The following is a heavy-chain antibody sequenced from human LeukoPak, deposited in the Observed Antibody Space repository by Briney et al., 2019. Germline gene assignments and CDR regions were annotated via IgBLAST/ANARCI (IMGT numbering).Heavy chain of an antibody. CDR2: ISHSGST. Sequence: SETLSLTCAVYGGSFSGYYWSWIRQPPGKGLEWIGEISHSGSTNYNPSLKSRVTISVDTSKNQFSLKLSSVTAADTAVYYCARCRGRPAWPYDYWGQGTLVTVSS. CDR3: ARCRGRPAWPYDY. CDR1: GGSFSGYY. V-gene: IGHV4-34*01. D-gene: IGHD2-15*01. J-gene: IGHJ4*02.